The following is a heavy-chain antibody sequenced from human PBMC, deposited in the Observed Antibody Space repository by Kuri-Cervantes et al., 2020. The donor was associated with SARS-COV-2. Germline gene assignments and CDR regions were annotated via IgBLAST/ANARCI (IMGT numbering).Heavy chain of an antibody. V-gene: IGHV3-30*03. D-gene: IGHD6-13*01. CDR2: ISYDGSNK. Sequence: GGSLRLSCAASGFTFSSYGMHWVRQAPGKGLEWVAVISYDGSNKYYADSVKGRFTISRDNSKNTLYLQMNSLRAEDTAVYYCARLGVAAAGSYYYYGMDVRGQGTTVTVS. CDR1: GFTFSSYG. J-gene: IGHJ6*02. CDR3: ARLGVAAAGSYYYYGMDV.